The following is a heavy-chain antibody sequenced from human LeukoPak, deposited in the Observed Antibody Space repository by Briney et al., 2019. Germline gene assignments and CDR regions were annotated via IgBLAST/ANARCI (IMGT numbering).Heavy chain of an antibody. CDR1: GFTFSSYS. D-gene: IGHD3-22*01. CDR2: ISSSSSTI. Sequence: AGGSLRLSCAASGFTFSSYSMNWVRQAPGKGLEWVSYISSSSSTIYYADSVKGRFTISRDNAKNSLYLQMNSLRAEDTAVYYCASAPLGSPMIVPNWGQGTLVTVSS. J-gene: IGHJ4*02. V-gene: IGHV3-48*01. CDR3: ASAPLGSPMIVPN.